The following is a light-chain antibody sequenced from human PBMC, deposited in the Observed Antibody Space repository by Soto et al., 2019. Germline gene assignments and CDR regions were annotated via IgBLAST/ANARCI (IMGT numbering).Light chain of an antibody. CDR1: QSVSRI. CDR2: GAS. CDR3: QQYDKWPPT. Sequence: EIVMTQSPATLSVSPGERTTLSCRASQSVSRILAWYQQKPGQAPRLLIYGASTRATGIPVRFSGSGSGTEFTLIISSLQSEDFAVYYCQQYDKWPPTFGQGTKV. V-gene: IGKV3-15*01. J-gene: IGKJ1*01.